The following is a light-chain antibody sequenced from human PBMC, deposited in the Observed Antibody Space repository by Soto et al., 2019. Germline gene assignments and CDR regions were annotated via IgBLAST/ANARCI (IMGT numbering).Light chain of an antibody. Sequence: ELVLTQSPGTLSLSPGERATLSCRASQSVSSSYLAWYQQKPGQAPRPLIYGASSRATGIPDRVSGSGSGTDFTITISRLEPEDFAVYYCLQYGSSPYTFGQGTKLEIK. CDR3: LQYGSSPYT. CDR2: GAS. CDR1: QSVSSSY. J-gene: IGKJ2*01. V-gene: IGKV3-20*01.